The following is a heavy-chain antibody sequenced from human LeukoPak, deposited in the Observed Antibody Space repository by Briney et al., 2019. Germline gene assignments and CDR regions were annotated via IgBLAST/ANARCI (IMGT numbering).Heavy chain of an antibody. J-gene: IGHJ4*02. V-gene: IGHV4-39*01. CDR2: IYYSGST. Sequence: SETLSLTCTVSGGSISSSSYYWGWIRQPPGKRLDWIGSIYYSGSTYYNPSLKSRVTISVDTSKNQFSLKLSSVTAADTAVYYCARQVAVAGTGYFDYWGQGTLVTVSS. CDR3: ARQVAVAGTGYFDY. D-gene: IGHD6-19*01. CDR1: GGSISSSSYY.